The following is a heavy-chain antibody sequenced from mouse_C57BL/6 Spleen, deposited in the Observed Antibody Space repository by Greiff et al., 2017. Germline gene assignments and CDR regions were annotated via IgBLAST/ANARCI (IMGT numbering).Heavy chain of an antibody. Sequence: EVQLQQSGPELVKPGASVKISCKASGYTFTDYYMNWVKQSHGKSLEWIGDINPNNGGTSYNQKFKGKATLTVDKSSSTAYMELRSLTSEDSAVYYCAPWVGYYDAMDYWGQGTSVTVSS. J-gene: IGHJ4*01. CDR3: APWVGYYDAMDY. D-gene: IGHD2-2*01. CDR1: GYTFTDYY. CDR2: INPNNGGT. V-gene: IGHV1-26*01.